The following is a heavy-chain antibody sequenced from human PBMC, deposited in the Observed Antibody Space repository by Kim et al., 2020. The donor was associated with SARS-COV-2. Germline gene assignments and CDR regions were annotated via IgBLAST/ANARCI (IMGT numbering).Heavy chain of an antibody. CDR2: IYYSGST. D-gene: IGHD3-3*01. CDR3: ALREIRITIFGVVILDAFDI. Sequence: SETLSLTCTVSGGSISSGGYYWSWIRQHPGKGLEWIGYIYYSGSTYYNPSLKSRVTISVDTSKNQFSLKLSSVTAADTAVYYCALREIRITIFGVVILDAFDIWGQGKMDTVSS. J-gene: IGHJ3*02. CDR1: GGSISSGGYY. V-gene: IGHV4-31*03.